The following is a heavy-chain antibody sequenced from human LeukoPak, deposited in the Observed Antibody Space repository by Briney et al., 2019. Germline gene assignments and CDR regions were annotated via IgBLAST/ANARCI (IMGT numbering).Heavy chain of an antibody. CDR2: IIPIFGTA. J-gene: IGHJ4*02. CDR3: AREALGYCSSTSCSNYFDY. D-gene: IGHD2-2*01. Sequence: ASVKVSCKASGGTFSSYAISWVRQAPGQGLEWMGGIIPIFGTANYAQKFRGRVTITADKSTSTAYMELSSLRSEDTAVYYCAREALGYCSSTSCSNYFDYWGQGTLVTVSS. CDR1: GGTFSSYA. V-gene: IGHV1-69*06.